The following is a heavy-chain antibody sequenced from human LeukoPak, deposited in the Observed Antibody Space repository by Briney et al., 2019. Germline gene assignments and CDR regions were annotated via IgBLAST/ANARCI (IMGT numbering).Heavy chain of an antibody. CDR2: ISYDGENK. CDR1: GFTFSSYG. J-gene: IGHJ4*02. D-gene: IGHD3-3*01. Sequence: GGSLRLSCAASGFTFSSYGMHWVRQAPGKGPEGVAVISYDGENKYYADSVKGRFTISRDNSKNTLYLQMNSLRLEDTAVYYCGGGSHWSDYWGQGTLVTVSS. CDR3: GGGSHWSDY. V-gene: IGHV3-30*03.